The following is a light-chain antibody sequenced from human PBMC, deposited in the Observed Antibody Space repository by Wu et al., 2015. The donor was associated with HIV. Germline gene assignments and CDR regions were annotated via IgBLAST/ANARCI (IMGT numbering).Light chain of an antibody. CDR3: QQYGTSPLT. V-gene: IGKV3-20*01. CDR1: QSVSSNY. J-gene: IGKJ4*01. CDR2: DTS. Sequence: GTLSCRASQSVSSNYLAWYQQKPGQAPRLLIYDTSSRATGIPDRFSGSGSGTDFTLTISRLEPEDFAVFYCQQYGTSPLTFGGGTKVEIK.